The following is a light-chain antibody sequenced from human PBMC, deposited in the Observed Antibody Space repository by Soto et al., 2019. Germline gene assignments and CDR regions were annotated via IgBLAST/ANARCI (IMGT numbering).Light chain of an antibody. J-gene: IGLJ1*01. CDR2: DVS. Sequence: QSVLTQPASVSGSPGQSIAISCTGTSSDIGSYNYVSWYQQHPGKAPKLMIYDVSNRPSGVSDRFSGSKSGNTASLTISGLQAEDEADYYCCSYAGSSIPYVFGTGTKVTVL. CDR1: SSDIGSYNY. V-gene: IGLV2-14*01. CDR3: CSYAGSSIPYV.